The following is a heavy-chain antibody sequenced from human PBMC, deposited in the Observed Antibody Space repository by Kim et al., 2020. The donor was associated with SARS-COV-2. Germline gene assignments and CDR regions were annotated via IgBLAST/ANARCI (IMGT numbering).Heavy chain of an antibody. CDR1: GFTFSSYS. CDR2: ISSSSSTI. D-gene: IGHD3-10*01. CDR3: ARGGHYYGSGKNYYGMDV. V-gene: IGHV3-48*02. J-gene: IGHJ6*02. Sequence: GGSLRHSCAASGFTFSSYSMNWVRQAPGKGLEWVSYISSSSSTIYYADSVKGRFTISRDNAKNSLYLQMNSLRDEDTAVYYCARGGHYYGSGKNYYGMDVWGQGTTVTVSS.